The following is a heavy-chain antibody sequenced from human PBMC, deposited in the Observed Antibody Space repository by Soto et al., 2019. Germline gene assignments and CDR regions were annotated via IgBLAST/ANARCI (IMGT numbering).Heavy chain of an antibody. J-gene: IGHJ6*02. Sequence: ASVKVSCKVSGYTLTELSMHWVRQAPGKGLEWMGGFDPEDGETIYAQKFQGRVTMTEDTSTDTAYVELSSLRSEDTAVYYCATVGPSGNGRWLQFWGYYYYYGMDVWGQGTTVTVSS. CDR2: FDPEDGET. CDR1: GYTLTELS. CDR3: ATVGPSGNGRWLQFWGYYYYYGMDV. D-gene: IGHD5-12*01. V-gene: IGHV1-24*01.